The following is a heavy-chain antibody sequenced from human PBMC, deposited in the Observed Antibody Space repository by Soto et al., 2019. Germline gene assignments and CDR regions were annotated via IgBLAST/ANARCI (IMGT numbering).Heavy chain of an antibody. J-gene: IGHJ4*02. D-gene: IGHD5-12*01. Sequence: EMQLLDSGGGLVLPGGSLRLSCAASGFTFSSDAMSCVRQAPGKGLEWVSAISGSGGGTYYADSVKGRFTVSRYNSKNKRYLQINSLIAEVTAVYSCAKAWMNNARHRYFDYWGQGTLVTVSS. V-gene: IGHV3-23*01. CDR3: AKAWMNNARHRYFDY. CDR1: GFTFSSDA. CDR2: ISGSGGGT.